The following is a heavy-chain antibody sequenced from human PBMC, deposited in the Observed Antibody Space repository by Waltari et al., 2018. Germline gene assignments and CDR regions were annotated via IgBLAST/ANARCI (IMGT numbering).Heavy chain of an antibody. V-gene: IGHV4-38-2*01. CDR1: GYSLSSGYY. CDR2: IYHSGST. D-gene: IGHD6-6*01. J-gene: IGHJ3*02. CDR3: ATPSSIASQGAFDI. Sequence: QVQLQESGPGLVKPSETLSLTCAVSGYSLSSGYYWGWIRQPPGKGLEWIGSIYHSGSTYYNPSLKSRVTISVDTSKNQFSLKLSSVTAADTAVYYCATPSSIASQGAFDIWGQGTMVTVSS.